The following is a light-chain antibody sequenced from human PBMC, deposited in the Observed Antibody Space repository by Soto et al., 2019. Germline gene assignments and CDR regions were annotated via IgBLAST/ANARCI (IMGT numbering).Light chain of an antibody. CDR2: EAS. CDR3: QQLNSYPFT. CDR1: QSISSY. J-gene: IGKJ5*01. Sequence: DIQMTQSPSSLSASVGDRVTITCRASQSISSYLNWYQQKPGKAPKLLIYEASTLQAGVPSRFSGSGSGTDFTLAISSLQPEDFATYYCQQLNSYPFTFGQGTRLEIK. V-gene: IGKV1-39*01.